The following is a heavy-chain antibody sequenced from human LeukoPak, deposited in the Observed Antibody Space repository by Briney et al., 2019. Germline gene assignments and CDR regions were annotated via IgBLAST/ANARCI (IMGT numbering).Heavy chain of an antibody. D-gene: IGHD6-19*01. CDR3: ARDVYEQWLPGAFDY. CDR1: GGSISSYH. CDR2: IYTPGST. V-gene: IGHV4-4*07. J-gene: IGHJ4*02. Sequence: SQTLSLTCTVSGGSISSYHWSWIRQPAGKGLEWIGHIYTPGSTKYNPSLKSRVTMSVDTSKNQFSLKLSSVTAADTAVYYCARDVYEQWLPGAFDYWGQGTLVTVSS.